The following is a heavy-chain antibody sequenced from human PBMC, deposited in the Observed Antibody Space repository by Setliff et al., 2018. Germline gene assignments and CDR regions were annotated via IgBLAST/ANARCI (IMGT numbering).Heavy chain of an antibody. J-gene: IGHJ6*02. V-gene: IGHV3-48*01. Sequence: GSLRLSCAASRFTFSNYWMSWVRQAPGKGLEWVSYISSSSSTIYYADSVKGRFTISRDNAKNSLYLQMNSLSAEDTAVYYCVVGSDYYYYYGMDVWGQGTTVSVSS. CDR2: ISSSSSTI. CDR3: VVGSDYYYYYGMDV. CDR1: RFTFSNYW. D-gene: IGHD3-10*01.